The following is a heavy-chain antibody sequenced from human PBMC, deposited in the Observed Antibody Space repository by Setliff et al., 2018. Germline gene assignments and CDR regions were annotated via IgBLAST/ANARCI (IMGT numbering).Heavy chain of an antibody. V-gene: IGHV1-18*01. CDR1: GYTFTSYG. J-gene: IGHJ2*01. CDR3: ARVVYYYDSSGYQNWYFDL. D-gene: IGHD3-22*01. Sequence: ASVKVSCKASGYTFTSYGFSWVRQAPGQGLEWMGWISVYNGKTKYAQKFQGRVTMTTDTSTRTAYMEVTSLRSDDTAVYYCARVVYYYDSSGYQNWYFDLWGRGTLVTVSS. CDR2: ISVYNGKT.